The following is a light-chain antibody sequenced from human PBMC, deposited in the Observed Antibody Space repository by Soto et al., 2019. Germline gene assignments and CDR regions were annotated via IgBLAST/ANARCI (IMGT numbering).Light chain of an antibody. CDR2: HAS. J-gene: IGKJ5*01. Sequence: EIVLTQSPVILSVSPGETATLSCRASESVTRNLAWYQHMPGQAPRLLVFHASVRATGIPDRFSGSGSGTEFSLTISNLQSDDFAVYFCQQYNDWPPITFGQGTRLEIK. V-gene: IGKV3-15*01. CDR1: ESVTRN. CDR3: QQYNDWPPIT.